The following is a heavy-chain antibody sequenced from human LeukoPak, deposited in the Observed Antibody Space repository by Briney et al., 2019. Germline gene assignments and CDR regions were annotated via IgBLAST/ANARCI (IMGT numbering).Heavy chain of an antibody. CDR3: ARDNHDILTGYSAYFDY. Sequence: ASVKVSFKASGYTFTSYGISWVRQAPGQGLEWMGWISAYNGNTNYAQKLQGRVTMTTDTSTSTAYMELRSLRSDDTAVYYCARDNHDILTGYSAYFDYWGQGTLVTVSS. D-gene: IGHD3-9*01. CDR1: GYTFTSYG. J-gene: IGHJ4*02. CDR2: ISAYNGNT. V-gene: IGHV1-18*01.